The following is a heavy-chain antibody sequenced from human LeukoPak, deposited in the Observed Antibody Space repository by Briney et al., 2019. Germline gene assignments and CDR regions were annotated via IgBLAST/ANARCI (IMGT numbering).Heavy chain of an antibody. CDR2: IYHSGST. J-gene: IGHJ4*02. D-gene: IGHD1-20*01. CDR3: ARVGVGITGTNQNFDY. CDR1: GYSISSGYY. V-gene: IGHV4-38-2*02. Sequence: SETLSLTCTVSGYSISSGYYWGWIRQPPGKGLEWIGSIYHSGSTYYNPSLKSRVTISVDTSKNQFSLKLSSVTAADTAVYYCARVGVGITGTNQNFDYWGQGTLVTVSS.